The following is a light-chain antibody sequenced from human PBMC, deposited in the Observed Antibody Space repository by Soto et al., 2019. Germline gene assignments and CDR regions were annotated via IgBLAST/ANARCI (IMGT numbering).Light chain of an antibody. CDR2: EDN. Sequence: QSALTQPASVSGSPGQSITISCTGTNSDVGTYNLVSWYQHHPGKAPKLIIYEDNKRPSDISNRFSGSKSGNTASLTISGLHGEDEADYFCCSYAGRSTFPYVFGPGTKLTVL. CDR3: CSYAGRSTFPYV. CDR1: NSDVGTYNL. V-gene: IGLV2-23*02. J-gene: IGLJ1*01.